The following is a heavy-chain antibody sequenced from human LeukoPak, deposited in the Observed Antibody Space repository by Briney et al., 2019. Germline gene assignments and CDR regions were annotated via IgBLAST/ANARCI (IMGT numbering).Heavy chain of an antibody. CDR1: GYTFTGYY. CDR2: INPNSGGT. Sequence: ASVKVSCKTSGYTFTGYYMHWVRQAPGQGLEWMGWINPNSGGTNYAQKFQGRVTMTRDTSISTAYMELSRLRSDDTAVYYCARHYYGSGSPWFDPWGQGTLVTVSS. D-gene: IGHD3-10*01. CDR3: ARHYYGSGSPWFDP. J-gene: IGHJ5*02. V-gene: IGHV1-2*02.